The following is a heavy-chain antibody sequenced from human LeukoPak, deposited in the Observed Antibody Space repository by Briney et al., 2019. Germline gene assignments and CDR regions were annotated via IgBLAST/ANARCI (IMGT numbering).Heavy chain of an antibody. CDR2: IYSGGST. J-gene: IGHJ6*03. CDR1: GFTVSSNY. D-gene: IGHD3-10*01. Sequence: GGSLRLSCAASGFTVSSNYMSWVRQAPGKGLEWVSVIYSGGSTYYADSVKGRFTISRDNSKNTLYLQMNSLRAEDTAVYYCASGSGSYRTPYYYMDVWGTGTTVTVS. V-gene: IGHV3-53*01. CDR3: ASGSGSYRTPYYYMDV.